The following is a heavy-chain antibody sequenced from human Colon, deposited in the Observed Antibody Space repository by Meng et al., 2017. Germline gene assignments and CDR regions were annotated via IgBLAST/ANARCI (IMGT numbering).Heavy chain of an antibody. J-gene: IGHJ4*02. Sequence: ASVKVSCKASGYTFNNYDISWVRQAPGQGLEWVGWISGYTGNTNYAHDLRGRVTLTRDTSTSTAYMELGSLGSDDTAVYYCARGSGSSSRGYDYWGRGTLVTVSS. CDR2: ISGYTGNT. V-gene: IGHV1-18*01. CDR1: GYTFNNYD. D-gene: IGHD6-19*01. CDR3: ARGSGSSSRGYDY.